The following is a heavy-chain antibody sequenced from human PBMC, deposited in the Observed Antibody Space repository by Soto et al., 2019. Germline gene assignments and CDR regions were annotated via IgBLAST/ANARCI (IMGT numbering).Heavy chain of an antibody. V-gene: IGHV3-30-3*01. CDR1: GFTFSSYA. CDR3: ARVTASYYCDY. J-gene: IGHJ4*02. CDR2: ISYDGSNK. D-gene: IGHD2-21*02. Sequence: QVQLVESGGGVVQPGRSLRLSCAASGFTFSSYAMHWVRQAPGKGLEWVAVISYDGSNKYYADSVKGRFTISRDNSKNTLYLQMNSLRAEDTAVYYCARVTASYYCDYWGQGTLVTVSS.